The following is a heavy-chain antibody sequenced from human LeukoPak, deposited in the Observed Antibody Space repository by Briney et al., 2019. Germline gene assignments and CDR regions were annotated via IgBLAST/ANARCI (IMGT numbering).Heavy chain of an antibody. CDR1: GFSFSNYW. CDR2: IKQDGSEK. J-gene: IGHJ4*02. D-gene: IGHD2-21*02. CDR3: ARGVTY. V-gene: IGHV3-7*01. Sequence: GGSLRLSCAASGFSFSNYWMTWVRQAPGKGLEWVANIKQDGSEKYYVDSVKGRFTISRDNAKNSLYLQMNSLRAEDTAVYYCARGVTYWGQGTLVTVSS.